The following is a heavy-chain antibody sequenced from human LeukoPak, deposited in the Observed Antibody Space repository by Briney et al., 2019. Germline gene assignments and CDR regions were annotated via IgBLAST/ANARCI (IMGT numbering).Heavy chain of an antibody. V-gene: IGHV3-23*01. D-gene: IGHD3-22*01. CDR1: GFTFSSYG. J-gene: IGHJ4*02. CDR3: AKSGIVVVIRTGASYYFDY. Sequence: GGSLRLSCAASGFTFSSYGMSWVRQAPGKGLEWVSAISGSGGSTYYADSVKGRFTISRDNSKNTLYLQMNSLRAEDTAVYYCAKSGIVVVIRTGASYYFDYWGQGTLVTVSS. CDR2: ISGSGGST.